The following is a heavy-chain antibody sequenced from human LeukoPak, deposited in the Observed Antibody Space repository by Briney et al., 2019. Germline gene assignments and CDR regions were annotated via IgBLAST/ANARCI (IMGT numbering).Heavy chain of an antibody. D-gene: IGHD6-19*01. V-gene: IGHV3-48*01. Sequence: GGSLRLSCAASGFTFSSYGLNWVRQAPGEGLEWVSYVSPSSTPIYYADSVKGRFTISRDNAKKSRYLQMKSLRAEDTAVYYCAREHTPYGSGCTAAYWGQGTLVTVSS. CDR2: VSPSSTPI. CDR1: GFTFSSYG. CDR3: AREHTPYGSGCTAAY. J-gene: IGHJ4*02.